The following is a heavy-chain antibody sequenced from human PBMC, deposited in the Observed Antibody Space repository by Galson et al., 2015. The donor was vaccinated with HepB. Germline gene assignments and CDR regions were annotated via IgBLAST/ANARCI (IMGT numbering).Heavy chain of an antibody. CDR2: ISDSGGST. V-gene: IGHV3-23*01. CDR1: GFTFSSYA. CDR3: AKLQVRNDWTRGGAFDI. J-gene: IGHJ3*02. D-gene: IGHD3-9*01. Sequence: SLRLSCAASGFTFSSYAMNWVRQAPGKGLEWVSGISDSGGSTNCADSVKGRFTVSRDNSKNTLYLQMNSLRAEDTAVYYCAKLQVRNDWTRGGAFDIWGQGTMVTVSS.